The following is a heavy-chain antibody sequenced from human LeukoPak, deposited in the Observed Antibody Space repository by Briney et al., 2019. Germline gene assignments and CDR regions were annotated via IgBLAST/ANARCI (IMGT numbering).Heavy chain of an antibody. CDR3: ARGYVLLDY. V-gene: IGHV3-64*01. CDR1: GXTFSTYA. Sequence: GGSLRLSCAATGXTFSTYAMHWVRQAPGKGLEYVSAITTNGGSTYYANSVKGRFTISRDNSKNTLYLQMGSLRAEDMAVYYCARGYVLLDYWGQGTLVTVSS. CDR2: ITTNGGST. D-gene: IGHD2/OR15-2a*01. J-gene: IGHJ4*02.